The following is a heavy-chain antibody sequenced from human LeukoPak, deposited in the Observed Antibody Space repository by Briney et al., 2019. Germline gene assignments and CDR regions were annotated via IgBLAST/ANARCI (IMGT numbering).Heavy chain of an antibody. CDR2: INPSGGST. CDR3: ARDGRIRYLEWSTYGMDV. V-gene: IGHV1-46*01. Sequence: GASVKVSCKASGYTFTSYYMHWVRLAPGQGLEWMGIINPSGGSTSYAQKFQGRVTMTRDTSTSIVYMELSSLRSEDTAVYYCARDGRIRYLEWSTYGMDVWGQGTTVTVSS. J-gene: IGHJ6*02. D-gene: IGHD3-3*01. CDR1: GYTFTSYY.